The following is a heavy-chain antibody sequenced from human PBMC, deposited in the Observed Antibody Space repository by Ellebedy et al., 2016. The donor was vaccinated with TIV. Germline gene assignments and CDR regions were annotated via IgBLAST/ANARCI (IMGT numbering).Heavy chain of an antibody. J-gene: IGHJ6*02. CDR2: IYTSGST. CDR3: ARGGMITFGGVIVSPYYYYGMDV. D-gene: IGHD3-16*02. Sequence: SETLSLXXTVSGGSISSYYWSWIRQPAGKGLEWIGRIYTSGSTNYNPSLKSRVTMSVDTSKNQFSLKLSSVTAADTAVYYCARGGMITFGGVIVSPYYYYGMDVWGQGTTVTVSS. V-gene: IGHV4-4*07. CDR1: GGSISSYY.